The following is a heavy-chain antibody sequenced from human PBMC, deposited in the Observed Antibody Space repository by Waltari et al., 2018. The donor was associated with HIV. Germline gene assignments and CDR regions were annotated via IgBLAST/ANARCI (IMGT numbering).Heavy chain of an antibody. CDR3: ARHNLLGRIGRIDP. CDR1: GDSVPSGDTF. Sequence: QLQLQESGPGLVKPSETLSLTCSVSGDSVPSGDTFWDWVRQPPGKGLEWVPTISHSGSTYYNPSHKSQVSVSVDTSKNQFSLKMRAVTASDTAVYFCARHNLLGRIGRIDPWGQGILVTVSS. CDR2: ISHSGST. V-gene: IGHV4-39*01. J-gene: IGHJ5*02. D-gene: IGHD2-15*01.